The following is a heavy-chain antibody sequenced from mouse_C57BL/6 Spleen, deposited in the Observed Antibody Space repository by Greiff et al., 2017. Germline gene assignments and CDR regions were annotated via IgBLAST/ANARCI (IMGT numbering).Heavy chain of an antibody. CDR1: GFTFSDYG. CDR2: ISSGSSTI. Sequence: EVQLVESGGGLVKPGGSLKLSCAASGFTFSDYGMHWVRQAPEKGLEWVAYISSGSSTIYYADTVKGRFTISRDNDKNTLFLKMTRLRDEGTAMYYCARPYYDYDDVFAYWGQGTLVTVSA. CDR3: ARPYYDYDDVFAY. V-gene: IGHV5-17*01. J-gene: IGHJ3*01. D-gene: IGHD2-4*01.